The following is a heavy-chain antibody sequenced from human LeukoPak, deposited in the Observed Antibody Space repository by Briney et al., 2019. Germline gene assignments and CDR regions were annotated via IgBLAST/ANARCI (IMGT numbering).Heavy chain of an antibody. V-gene: IGHV3-30*18. CDR3: AKSLVADTGYFDY. Sequence: PGGSLRLSCAASGSTFSSYGMHWVRQAPGKGLEWVAVISYDGSNKYYADSVKGRFTISRDNSKNTLYLQMNSLRAEDTAVYYCAKSLVADTGYFDYWGQGTLVTVSS. J-gene: IGHJ4*02. D-gene: IGHD6-19*01. CDR2: ISYDGSNK. CDR1: GSTFSSYG.